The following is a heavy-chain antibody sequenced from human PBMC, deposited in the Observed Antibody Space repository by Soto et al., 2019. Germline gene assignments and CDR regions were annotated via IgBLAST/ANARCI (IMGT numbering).Heavy chain of an antibody. J-gene: IGHJ5*02. CDR3: ASTVRSGYGRGYNWFDP. CDR2: INHSGST. D-gene: IGHD5-12*01. CDR1: GGYFSCYD. Sequence: PLETLSLTCAVYGGYFSCYDWSWISQPPGKGLEWIGEINHSGSTNYNPSLKSRVTISVDTSKNQFSLKLSSVTAADTAVYYCASTVRSGYGRGYNWFDPWGQGTLVTVSS. V-gene: IGHV4-34*01.